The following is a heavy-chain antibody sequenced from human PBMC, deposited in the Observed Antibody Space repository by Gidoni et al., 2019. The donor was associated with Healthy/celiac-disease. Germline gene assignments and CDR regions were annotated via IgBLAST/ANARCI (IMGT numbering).Heavy chain of an antibody. V-gene: IGHV4-4*07. CDR3: ARDQCSSTSCSGSYYYYYGMDV. CDR2: IYTSGST. CDR1: GGSISSYY. D-gene: IGHD2-2*01. Sequence: QVQLQESGPGLVKPSETLSLTCHVSGGSISSYYWRWIRQHAGKGLEWIGLIYTSGSTNSNPSLKCRVTVSVDTSKNQCSLQLSSVTAADTAVYYYARDQCSSTSCSGSYYYYYGMDVWGQGTTVTVSS. J-gene: IGHJ6*02.